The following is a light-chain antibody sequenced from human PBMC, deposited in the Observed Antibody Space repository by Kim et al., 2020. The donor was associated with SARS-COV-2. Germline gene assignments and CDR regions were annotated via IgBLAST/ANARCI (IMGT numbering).Light chain of an antibody. V-gene: IGKV4-1*01. Sequence: PINCKSSQSVLYSSNNKNYLAWYQQKPGQPPKLLIYWASTRESGVPDRFSGSGSGTDFTLTISSLQAEDVAVYYCQQYYSTPGFTFGPGTKVDIK. CDR3: QQYYSTPGFT. J-gene: IGKJ3*01. CDR2: WAS. CDR1: QSVLYSSNNKNY.